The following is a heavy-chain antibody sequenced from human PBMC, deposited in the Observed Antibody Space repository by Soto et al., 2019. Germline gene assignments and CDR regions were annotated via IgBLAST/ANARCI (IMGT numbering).Heavy chain of an antibody. V-gene: IGHV1-18*01. J-gene: IGHJ6*02. CDR3: AISFTSSQWRYGRDV. Sequence: GASVKVSCKASGYTFSNYGFSWVRQAPGQRLEWMGWISAYNGNTNYAQKVQGRVTMTTDTSTGTAYMELRSLRSDDTAVYCCAISFTSSQWRYGRDVWGQGTTVTVSS. CDR1: GYTFSNYG. CDR2: ISAYNGNT. D-gene: IGHD2-2*01.